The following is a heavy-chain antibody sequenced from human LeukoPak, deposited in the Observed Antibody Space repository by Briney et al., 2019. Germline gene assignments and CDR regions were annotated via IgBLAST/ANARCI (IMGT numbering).Heavy chain of an antibody. Sequence: GGSLRLSCAASGFTFNNYGMHWVRQAPGKGLEWVADISYDGRNIHYPDSVKGRFTISRDISTDTLWLQMDSLRTEDTAVYYCAKGPLRGTAAAIDYWGQATLVTVSS. CDR1: GFTFNNYG. CDR3: AKGPLRGTAAAIDY. D-gene: IGHD2-2*01. J-gene: IGHJ4*02. CDR2: ISYDGRNI. V-gene: IGHV3-30*18.